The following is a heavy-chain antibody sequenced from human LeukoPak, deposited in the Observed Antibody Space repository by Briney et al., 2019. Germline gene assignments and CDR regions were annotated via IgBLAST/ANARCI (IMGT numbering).Heavy chain of an antibody. Sequence: PGGSLRLSCATSGFTFSRLGMQWVRQAPGKGLEWVAVIHNDGTMGQYADSVKGRFTISKDFSRNTLHLQIHSLRDDDTAVYYCAKEGDEFRGYLDVWGKGTTVIASS. CDR2: IHNDGTMG. CDR3: AKEGDEFRGYLDV. D-gene: IGHD5-12*01. V-gene: IGHV3-30*02. CDR1: GFTFSRLG. J-gene: IGHJ6*04.